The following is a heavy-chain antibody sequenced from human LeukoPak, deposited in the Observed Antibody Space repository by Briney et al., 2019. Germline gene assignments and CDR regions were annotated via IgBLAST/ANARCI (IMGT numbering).Heavy chain of an antibody. Sequence: SESLSLAGAVVPPSLGGVSSGWVRQPPRKGLEWIGEINHIGSTNYNPSLKSLVTISVETSHDQFSLKRSSVNAADTALCYYERGPHWVTTKIPRGIDYWGQGTLVTVSS. CDR3: ERGPHWVTTKIPRGIDY. D-gene: IGHD4-17*01. V-gene: IGHV4-34*01. CDR1: PPSLGGVS. CDR2: INHIGST. J-gene: IGHJ4*02.